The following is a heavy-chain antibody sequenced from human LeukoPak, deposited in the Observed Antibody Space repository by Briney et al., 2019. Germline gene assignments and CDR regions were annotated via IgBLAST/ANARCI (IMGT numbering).Heavy chain of an antibody. J-gene: IGHJ6*03. CDR1: GLTFSNYG. Sequence: GGSLRLSCAASGLTFSNYGMSWVRQAPGKGLEWVSIITGSGGSTYYADSVKGRFTISRDNSKNTLYLQMNSLRAEDTAVYYCAKCGTYYYYMDVWGKGTTVTVSS. CDR3: AKCGTYYYYMDV. CDR2: ITGSGGST. V-gene: IGHV3-23*01. D-gene: IGHD6-25*01.